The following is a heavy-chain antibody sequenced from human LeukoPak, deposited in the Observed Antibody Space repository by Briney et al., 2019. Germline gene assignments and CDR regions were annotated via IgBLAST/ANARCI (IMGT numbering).Heavy chain of an antibody. Sequence: TGGSLRLSCAASGFTVSYNYMSWVSQAPGKGLEWVSVIYSGGSTYYADSVKGRFTISRDNSKNTLYFQMNSLRAEDTAVYYCASTPPRYLGYFDYWGQGTLVTVSS. CDR1: GFTVSYNY. CDR2: IYSGGST. CDR3: ASTPPRYLGYFDY. D-gene: IGHD3-9*01. V-gene: IGHV3-53*01. J-gene: IGHJ4*02.